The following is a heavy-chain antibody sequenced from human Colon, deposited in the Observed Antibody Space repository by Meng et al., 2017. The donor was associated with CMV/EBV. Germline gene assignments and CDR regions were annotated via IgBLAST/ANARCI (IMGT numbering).Heavy chain of an antibody. CDR3: ARLTSGGY. J-gene: IGHJ4*02. D-gene: IGHD4/OR15-4a*01. CDR2: MNPRSGDT. CDR1: GYTFTSYD. Sequence: QVQLVQSGAEVKRPGASVKVSCQASGYTFTSYDINWVRQTPGQGLEWVGWMNPRSGDTDYARKFQGRVTMTRDTSLGTDYLELRSLTSEDTAIYYCARLTSGGYWGQGTLVTVSS. V-gene: IGHV1-8*01.